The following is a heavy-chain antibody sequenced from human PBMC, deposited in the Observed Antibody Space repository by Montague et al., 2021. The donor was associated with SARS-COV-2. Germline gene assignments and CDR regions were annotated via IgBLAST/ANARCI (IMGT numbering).Heavy chain of an antibody. D-gene: IGHD2-2*01. J-gene: IGHJ6*02. CDR3: ARDSFVVVPAASNYYYYYGMDV. CDR1: GFTFSSYW. CDR2: IKQDGSEK. V-gene: IGHV3-7*01. Sequence: SLRLSCAASGFTFSSYWMSWVRQAPGKGLEWVANIKQDGSEKYYXDSVKGRFTISRDNAKNSLYLQMNSLRAEDTAVYYCARDSFVVVPAASNYYYYYGMDVWGRGTLVTVSS.